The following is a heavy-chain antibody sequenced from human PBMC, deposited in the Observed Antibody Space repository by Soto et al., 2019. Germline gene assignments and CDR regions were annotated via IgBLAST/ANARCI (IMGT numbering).Heavy chain of an antibody. CDR2: IYYSGST. D-gene: IGHD2-15*01. J-gene: IGHJ4*02. CDR1: GGSSSSSSYY. CDR3: ARHSVVVAAPARGYDY. Sequence: PSETLSLTCTVSGGSSSSSSYYWGWIRQPTGKGLEWIGSIYYSGSTYYNPSLKSRVTISVDTSKNQFSLKLSSVTAADTAVYYCARHSVVVAAPARGYDYWGQGTLVTVSS. V-gene: IGHV4-39*01.